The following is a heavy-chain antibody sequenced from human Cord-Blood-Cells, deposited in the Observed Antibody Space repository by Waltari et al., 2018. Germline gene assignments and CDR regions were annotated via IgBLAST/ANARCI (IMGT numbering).Heavy chain of an antibody. CDR1: GGTFSSYA. Sequence: QVQLVQSGAEVKKPGSSVKLSCKASGGTFSSYAISWFRQAPGQGLEWMGRIIPILGIANNAQKFQGRVKITADKSTSTAYMELSSLRSEDTAVYYCARENDFWSGYYAFDIWGQGTMVTVSS. V-gene: IGHV1-69*09. J-gene: IGHJ3*02. CDR3: ARENDFWSGYYAFDI. CDR2: IIPILGIA. D-gene: IGHD3-3*01.